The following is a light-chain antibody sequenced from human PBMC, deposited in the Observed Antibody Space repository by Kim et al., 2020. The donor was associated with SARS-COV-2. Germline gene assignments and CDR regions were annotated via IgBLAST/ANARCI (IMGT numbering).Light chain of an antibody. CDR3: RQTYISPFT. Sequence: DIQMTQSPSSLSASVGDRVTITCRTSQNINSHLNWYHQKPGRAPKLLIYAASTLQGGVPSRFSGSGSETDFTLTISSLQPEDFATYICRQTYISPFTFGPRAKVDIK. CDR1: QNINSH. J-gene: IGKJ3*01. CDR2: AAS. V-gene: IGKV1-39*01.